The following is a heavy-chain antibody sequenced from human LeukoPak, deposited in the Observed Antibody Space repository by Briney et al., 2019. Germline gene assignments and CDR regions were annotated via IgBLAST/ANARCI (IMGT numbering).Heavy chain of an antibody. J-gene: IGHJ5*02. V-gene: IGHV4-59*01. CDR3: ARATTGTTNWFDP. CDR2: IYYSGST. D-gene: IGHD1-1*01. CDR1: GGSISGYY. Sequence: QASETLSLTWTVSGGSISGYYWSWIRQPPGKGLEWIGYIYYSGSTNYNPSLKSRVTISVDTSKNQYSLKLSSVTAADTAVYYCARATTGTTNWFDPWGQGALVTVSS.